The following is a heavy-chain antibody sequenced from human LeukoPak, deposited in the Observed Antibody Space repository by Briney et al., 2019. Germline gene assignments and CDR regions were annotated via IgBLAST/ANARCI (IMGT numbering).Heavy chain of an antibody. V-gene: IGHV4-30-4*08. CDR2: IYYSGST. J-gene: IGHJ4*02. Sequence: PSQTLSLTCTVSGGSISSGDYYWSWIRQPPGKGLEWIGYIYYSGSTYYNPSLKSRVTISVDTSKNQFSLKLSSVTAADTAVNYCARGVMGDRNDYFDYWGQGTLVTVSS. CDR1: GGSISSGDYY. CDR3: ARGVMGDRNDYFDY. D-gene: IGHD3-16*01.